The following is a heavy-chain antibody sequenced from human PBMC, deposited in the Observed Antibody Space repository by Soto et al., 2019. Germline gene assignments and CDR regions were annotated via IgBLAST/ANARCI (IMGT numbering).Heavy chain of an antibody. CDR2: IKQDGSEK. CDR3: ARVRSDGYFDY. D-gene: IGHD3-16*01. J-gene: IGHJ4*02. Sequence: PGGSLRLSCAASGFTFSSYWMSWVRQAPGKGLEWVANIKQDGSEKYYVDSVKGRFTISRDNAKNSLYLQMNGLRAEDTAVYYCARVRSDGYFDYWGQGTLVTVSS. CDR1: GFTFSSYW. V-gene: IGHV3-7*04.